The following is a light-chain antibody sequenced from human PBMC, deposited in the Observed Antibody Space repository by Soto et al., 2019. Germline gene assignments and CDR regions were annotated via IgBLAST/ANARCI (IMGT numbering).Light chain of an antibody. CDR2: DAS. Sequence: SASVGDRVTITCRASQSIQSWLAWYQQKPGTAPKLLIYDASTLESGVTSRVSGSGSGTEFSLTISSLQPDDFATFYCQQYDDDPLTFGGGTKVDIK. J-gene: IGKJ4*01. CDR3: QQYDDDPLT. V-gene: IGKV1-5*01. CDR1: QSIQSW.